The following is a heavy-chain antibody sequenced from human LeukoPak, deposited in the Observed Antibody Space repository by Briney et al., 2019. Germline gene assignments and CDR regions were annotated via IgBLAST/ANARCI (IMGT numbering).Heavy chain of an antibody. CDR3: SRIRGRGYSYGTFDY. J-gene: IGHJ4*02. CDR2: INPKSGGT. CDR1: GYTFNDYY. D-gene: IGHD5-18*01. V-gene: IGHV1-2*02. Sequence: ASVTVSCKASGYTFNDYYIHWLRQAPAQGLEWMGWINPKSGGTNYAQKFQGRVTMTRDTSISTVYMELRRLRSDDRAVYYCSRIRGRGYSYGTFDYWGQGTLVTVSS.